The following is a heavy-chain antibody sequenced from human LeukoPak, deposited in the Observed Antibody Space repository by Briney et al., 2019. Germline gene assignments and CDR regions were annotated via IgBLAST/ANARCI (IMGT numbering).Heavy chain of an antibody. D-gene: IGHD6-6*01. Sequence: PGRSLRLSCAASGFPFTSYAMHWVRQAPGKGLEWVAVISFDGSNKYYADSVKGRFTISRDNSRNTLYLQMNSLSAEDTAVYYCASPPHYSSSSDYFNYWGQGTLVTVSS. V-gene: IGHV3-30-3*01. J-gene: IGHJ4*02. CDR1: GFPFTSYA. CDR2: ISFDGSNK. CDR3: ASPPHYSSSSDYFNY.